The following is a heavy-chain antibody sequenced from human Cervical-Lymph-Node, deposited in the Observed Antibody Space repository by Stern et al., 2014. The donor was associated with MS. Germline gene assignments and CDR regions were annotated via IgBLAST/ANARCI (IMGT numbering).Heavy chain of an antibody. CDR2: IYYSGST. CDR3: ARHTPGARWPNYGMDV. J-gene: IGHJ6*02. D-gene: IGHD4-23*01. Sequence: QLQLQESGPGLVKPSETLSLTCTVSGDSISSNNYYWGWIRQPPGKGLEWIGSIYYSGSTYYNPSLKSRVTLCEDTSKSQFCLKRSSVTAADTAVYYCARHTPGARWPNYGMDVWGQGTTVTVSS. CDR1: GDSISSNNYY. V-gene: IGHV4-39*01.